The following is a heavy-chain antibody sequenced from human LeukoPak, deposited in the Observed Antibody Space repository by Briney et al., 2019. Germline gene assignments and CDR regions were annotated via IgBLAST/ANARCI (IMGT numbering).Heavy chain of an antibody. J-gene: IGHJ4*02. Sequence: GGSLRLSCAASGFTFSSYAMSWVRQAPGKGLEWVSAISGSGGSTYYADSVKGRFTISRDNSKNTLYLQMISLRAEDTAVYYCAKDVAGTDFTTDYWGQGTLATVSS. D-gene: IGHD6-19*01. CDR3: AKDVAGTDFTTDY. CDR2: ISGSGGST. V-gene: IGHV3-23*01. CDR1: GFTFSSYA.